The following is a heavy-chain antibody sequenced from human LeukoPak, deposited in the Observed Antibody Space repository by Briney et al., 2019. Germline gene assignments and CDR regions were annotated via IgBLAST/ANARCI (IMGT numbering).Heavy chain of an antibody. D-gene: IGHD2-8*02. CDR2: ISYDGSNK. CDR3: TRGLLGIDF. CDR1: GFTFSSYG. J-gene: IGHJ4*02. Sequence: GGSLRLSCAASGFTFSSYGMHWVRQAPGKGLEWVAVISYDGSNKYYADSVKGRFTISRDNSKSTLFLQMNSLKAEDTAVYYCTRGLLGIDFWGQGTLVTVSS. V-gene: IGHV3-30*03.